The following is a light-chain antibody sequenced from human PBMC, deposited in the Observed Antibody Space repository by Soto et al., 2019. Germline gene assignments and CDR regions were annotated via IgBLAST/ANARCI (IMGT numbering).Light chain of an antibody. Sequence: DIQMTQSPSTLSASVGDRVTITCRASQSISSWLTWYQQKPGKAPKLLIYKASSLESGVPSRFSGSGSGTEFTLTISSLQPDYFATYYCQQNNSFPTFGQGTKVEIK. V-gene: IGKV1-5*03. J-gene: IGKJ1*01. CDR1: QSISSW. CDR3: QQNNSFPT. CDR2: KAS.